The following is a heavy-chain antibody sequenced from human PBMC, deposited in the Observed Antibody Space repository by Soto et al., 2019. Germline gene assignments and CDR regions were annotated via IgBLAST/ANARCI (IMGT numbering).Heavy chain of an antibody. D-gene: IGHD5-12*01. CDR2: IYHSGST. CDR1: GGSISSGGYS. V-gene: IGHV4-30-2*01. Sequence: SETLSLTCAVSGGSISSGGYSWGWIRQPPGKGLEWIGYIYHSGSTYYNPSLKSRVTISVDRSKNQFSLKLSSVTAADTAVYYCARRRGFPYYYGMDVWGQGTTVTVSS. CDR3: ARRRGFPYYYGMDV. J-gene: IGHJ6*02.